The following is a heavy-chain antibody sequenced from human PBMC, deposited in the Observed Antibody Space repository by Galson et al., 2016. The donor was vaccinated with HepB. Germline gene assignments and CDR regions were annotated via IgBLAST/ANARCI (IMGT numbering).Heavy chain of an antibody. CDR1: GFTFSHAW. D-gene: IGHD2-15*01. V-gene: IGHV3-15*05. J-gene: IGHJ4*02. CDR3: TTDLPAIGGQGFDF. Sequence: SLRLSCAASGFTFSHAWMGWVRQAPGKGLEWVGHIKNRAEGGTTDYAAPVKGRFYISRDDSEDTLYLQLNSLKTEDTAMYYCTTDLPAIGGQGFDFWGQGILVTVSS. CDR2: IKNRAEGGTT.